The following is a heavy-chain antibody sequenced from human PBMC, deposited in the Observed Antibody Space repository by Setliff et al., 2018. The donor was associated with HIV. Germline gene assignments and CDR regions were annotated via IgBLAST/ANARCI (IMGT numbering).Heavy chain of an antibody. D-gene: IGHD1-26*01. J-gene: IGHJ4*02. CDR2: MNPNSGNA. V-gene: IGHV1-8*03. Sequence: ASVKVSCKASGYTFANYDIDWVRQATGQGLEWMGWMNPNSGNAGFAQKFQDRVTITADESTSTTYMELSSLRSEDTAVYYCARARGIVAAVHYWGQGTLVTVSS. CDR1: GYTFANYD. CDR3: ARARGIVAAVHY.